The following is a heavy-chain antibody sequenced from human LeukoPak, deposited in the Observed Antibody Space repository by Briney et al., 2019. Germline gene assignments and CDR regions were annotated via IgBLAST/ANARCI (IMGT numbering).Heavy chain of an antibody. CDR3: AREGVVPAASDAFDI. Sequence: ASVKVSCKASGYTFTSYYMHWVRQAPGQGLEWMGIINPSGGSTSYALKFQGRVTMTRDTSTSTVYMELSSLRSEDTAVYYCAREGVVPAASDAFDIWGQGTMVTVSS. CDR2: INPSGGST. CDR1: GYTFTSYY. J-gene: IGHJ3*02. V-gene: IGHV1-46*01. D-gene: IGHD2-2*01.